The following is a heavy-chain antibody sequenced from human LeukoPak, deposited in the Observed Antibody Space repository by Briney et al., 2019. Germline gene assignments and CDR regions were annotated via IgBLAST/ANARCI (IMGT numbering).Heavy chain of an antibody. V-gene: IGHV1-2*02. CDR3: ARANFLYCSSSTCLFDY. CDR1: GYTFTDCY. Sequence: ASVTVCCTASGYTFTDCYMHRVRQAPGQGIEWMGWINPNDGDTNYAQKFQGRVTMTRDTSISPAHMEVSRLRSDDTAVYYCARANFLYCSSSTCLFDYWGQGTLVTVSS. J-gene: IGHJ4*02. D-gene: IGHD2-2*01. CDR2: INPNDGDT.